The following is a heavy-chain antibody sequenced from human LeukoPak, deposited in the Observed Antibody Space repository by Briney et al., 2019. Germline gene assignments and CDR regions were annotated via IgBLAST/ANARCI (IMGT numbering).Heavy chain of an antibody. Sequence: SETLSLTCTVSGDSITSSTYYWGWIRQTPGTGLEWIGSIYYSGTTYYNPSLKSRVTISVDTSKNQFSLKLSSVTAADTAVYYCAKVMKTSGVIVYSWFDPWGQGTLVTVSS. CDR1: GDSITSSTYY. CDR2: IYYSGTT. V-gene: IGHV4-39*01. CDR3: AKVMKTSGVIVYSWFDP. J-gene: IGHJ5*02. D-gene: IGHD2/OR15-2a*01.